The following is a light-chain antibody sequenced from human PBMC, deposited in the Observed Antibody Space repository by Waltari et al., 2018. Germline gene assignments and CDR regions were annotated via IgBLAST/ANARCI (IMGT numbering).Light chain of an antibody. Sequence: QSALTQPASVSGSPGQSITISCTGTSSDVGGFNYVSWYQQHPGEAPKIMIYEVSNRASGISYRVSGSKSGTTASLAISGLQAADEADYYCSSYTSRNTLVFGGGTKLTVL. J-gene: IGLJ2*01. V-gene: IGLV2-14*03. CDR3: SSYTSRNTLV. CDR1: SSDVGGFNY. CDR2: EVS.